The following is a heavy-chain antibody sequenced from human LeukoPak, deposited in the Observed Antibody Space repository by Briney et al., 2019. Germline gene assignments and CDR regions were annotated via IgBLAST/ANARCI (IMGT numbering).Heavy chain of an antibody. D-gene: IGHD3-10*01. CDR1: GYTFTSYY. CDR2: INPSGGNT. CDR3: AREWGRIGSGKGTGFDP. V-gene: IGHV1-46*01. Sequence: ASVKVSCKASGYTFTSYYMHWVRQAPGQGLEWMGIINPSGGNTDYAQKFQGRVTMTRDTSTSTVYMELSSLRSEDTAVYYCAREWGRIGSGKGTGFDPWDQGTLVTVSS. J-gene: IGHJ5*02.